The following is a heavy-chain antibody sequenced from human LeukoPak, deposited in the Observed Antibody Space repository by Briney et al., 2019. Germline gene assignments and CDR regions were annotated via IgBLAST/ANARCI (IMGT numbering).Heavy chain of an antibody. CDR2: IIPVFGTA. Sequence: ASVKVSCKASGGTFSSYSINWVRQAPGQGLEWIGGIIPVFGTANYAQKFQGRVTITADKSTSAAYMELSSLRSEDTAVYYCAGLSSPLNLRYWYFDPWGRGTLVTVSS. CDR3: AGLSSPLNLRYWYFDP. CDR1: GGTFSSYS. D-gene: IGHD3-10*01. V-gene: IGHV1-69*06. J-gene: IGHJ2*01.